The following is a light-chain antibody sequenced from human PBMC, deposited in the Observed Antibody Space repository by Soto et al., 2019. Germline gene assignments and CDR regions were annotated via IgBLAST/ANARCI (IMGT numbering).Light chain of an antibody. J-gene: IGLJ1*01. Sequence: QSVLTQPASVSGSPGQSITISCTGTSSDVGGYNYVSWYQQHPGKAPKLMIYEVSNRPSGVSNRFSGSKSGNTASLTISGLQAEEEAAYYYRSYTSSSPEVYGTGTKVTV. CDR2: EVS. V-gene: IGLV2-14*01. CDR1: SSDVGGYNY. CDR3: RSYTSSSPEV.